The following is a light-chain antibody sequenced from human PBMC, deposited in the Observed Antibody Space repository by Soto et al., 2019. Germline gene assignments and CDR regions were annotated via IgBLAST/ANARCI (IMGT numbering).Light chain of an antibody. CDR2: GAS. Sequence: EIVLTQSPGTLSLSPGERATLSCRTSQSVSNNYLAWYQQNPGPPPRLIICGASSRATSIPDRCSGSGAGEVTTLIISILADEDLAVYCWQQYSSLWTFGQGTKVDIK. CDR1: QSVSNNY. V-gene: IGKV3-20*01. CDR3: QQYSSLWT. J-gene: IGKJ1*01.